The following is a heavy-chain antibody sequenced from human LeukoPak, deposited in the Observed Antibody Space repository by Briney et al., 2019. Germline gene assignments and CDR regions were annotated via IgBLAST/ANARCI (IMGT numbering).Heavy chain of an antibody. D-gene: IGHD3-22*01. Sequence: GGSLRLSCAASGFTFSSYAMSWVRQAPGKGLEWVSAISGSGGSTYYADSVKGRFTISRDNSKNTLYLQMNSLRAEDTAVYYCAKLPEVVITTSPDYWGQGTLVTVS. V-gene: IGHV3-23*01. CDR3: AKLPEVVITTSPDY. J-gene: IGHJ4*02. CDR2: ISGSGGST. CDR1: GFTFSSYA.